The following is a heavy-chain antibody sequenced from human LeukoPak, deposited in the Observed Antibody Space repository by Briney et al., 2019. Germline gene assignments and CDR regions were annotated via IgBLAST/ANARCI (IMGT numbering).Heavy chain of an antibody. CDR3: ARHIDHLGGF. CDR1: GGSISSSGYY. D-gene: IGHD1-14*01. Sequence: PSETLPLTCTVSGGSISSSGYYWGWIRQPPGKGLEWIASIYYSGSTYYNSSLKSRVTISMDRSKNQVSLKLSAVTAADTAVYYCARHIDHLGGFWGQGTLVTVSS. V-gene: IGHV4-39*01. CDR2: IYYSGST. J-gene: IGHJ4*02.